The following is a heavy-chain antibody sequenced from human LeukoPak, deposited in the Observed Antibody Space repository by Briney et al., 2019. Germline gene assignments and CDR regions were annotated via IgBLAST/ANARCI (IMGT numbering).Heavy chain of an antibody. Sequence: SETLSLTCAVYGGSFSGYYWSWIRQPPGKGLEWIGEINHSGSTNYNPSLKSRVTISVDTSKNQFSLKLSSVTAADTAVYYCASCSDCYYFDYWGQGTLVTVSS. CDR1: GGSFSGYY. J-gene: IGHJ4*02. CDR2: INHSGST. V-gene: IGHV4-34*01. CDR3: ASCSDCYYFDY. D-gene: IGHD2-21*02.